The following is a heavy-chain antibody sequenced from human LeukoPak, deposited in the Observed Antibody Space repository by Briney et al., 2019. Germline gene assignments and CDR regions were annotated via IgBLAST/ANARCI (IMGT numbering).Heavy chain of an antibody. D-gene: IGHD2-2*02. CDR2: INHSGST. Sequence: SETLSLTGAVYGGSFSGYYWSWIRQPPGKGLEWIGEINHSGSTNYNPSLKSRVTISVGTSKNQFSLKLSSVTAADTAVYYCARGNIVVVPAAITRRVYYGMDVWGQGTTVTVSS. CDR1: GGSFSGYY. V-gene: IGHV4-34*01. CDR3: ARGNIVVVPAAITRRVYYGMDV. J-gene: IGHJ6*02.